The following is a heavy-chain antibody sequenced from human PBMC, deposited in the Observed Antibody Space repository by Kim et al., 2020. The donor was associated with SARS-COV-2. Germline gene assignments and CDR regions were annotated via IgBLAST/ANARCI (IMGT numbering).Heavy chain of an antibody. CDR1: GFSFSSYA. CDR2: ITSDGSYI. D-gene: IGHD3-22*01. V-gene: IGHV3-64*01. J-gene: IGHJ4*02. Sequence: GGSLRLSCAASGFSFSSYAMHWVRQAPGKGLEYVSAITSDGSYICYSNSVKGRFTISRDNSKNTLYLQMGSLRAEDMAVYYCTSGYDRSGYYHSWGQGTLVTVSS. CDR3: TSGYDRSGYYHS.